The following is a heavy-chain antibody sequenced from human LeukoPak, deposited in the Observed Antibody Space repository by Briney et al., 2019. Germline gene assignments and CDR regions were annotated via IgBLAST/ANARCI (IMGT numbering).Heavy chain of an antibody. J-gene: IGHJ4*02. V-gene: IGHV3-53*01. Sequence: HSGGSLRLSCAASGFTVRSNYMSWVRQAPGKGLEWVSVIYTGGSTYYADSVKGRFTISRDISKNTLYLQMNSLRAEDTAVYYCAGDYGDYGGYYWGQGTLVTVSS. CDR1: GFTVRSNY. D-gene: IGHD4-17*01. CDR3: AGDYGDYGGYY. CDR2: IYTGGST.